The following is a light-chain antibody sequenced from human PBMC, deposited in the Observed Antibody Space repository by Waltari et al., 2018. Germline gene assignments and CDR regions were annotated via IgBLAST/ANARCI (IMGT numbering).Light chain of an antibody. V-gene: IGLV2-8*01. CDR1: ARDVGGFRF. Sequence: QSALTQPPSASGSPGHSVTISCTVTARDVGGFRFVSWYQQHPGKAPRLIIFDFINRPSWVPDRFSGSKSGNTASLTVSGLQPEDEADYFCCSFSVANNELFGGGTKLTVL. J-gene: IGLJ2*01. CDR2: DFI. CDR3: CSFSVANNEL.